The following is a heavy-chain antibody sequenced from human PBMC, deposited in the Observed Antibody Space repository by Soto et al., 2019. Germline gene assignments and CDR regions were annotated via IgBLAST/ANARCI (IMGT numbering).Heavy chain of an antibody. CDR2: INAGNGNT. J-gene: IGHJ6*02. D-gene: IGHD6-19*01. V-gene: IGHV1-3*01. CDR3: AREGYSSGWSASYYYYYGMDV. Sequence: ASVKVSCKASGYTFTSYAMHWVRQAPGQRLEWMGWINAGNGNTKYSQKFQGRVTITRDTSASTAYMELSSLRSEDTAVYYCAREGYSSGWSASYYYYYGMDVWGQGTTVTVSS. CDR1: GYTFTSYA.